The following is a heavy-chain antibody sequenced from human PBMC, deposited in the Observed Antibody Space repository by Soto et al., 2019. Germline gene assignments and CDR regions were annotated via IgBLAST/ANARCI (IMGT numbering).Heavy chain of an antibody. CDR2: IHYSGTT. CDR3: AAGEASSRNLAPYYLDF. CDR1: GGSMRNYF. Sequence: SETLSLTCTVSGGSMRNYFWAWIRQPPGKGLEWIGYIHYSGTTSFFPSYNPSLRSRVTISEDTSKNQFSLKLLSVTTADTAVYFCAAGEASSRNLAPYYLDFWGQGTLVTVS. D-gene: IGHD6-13*01. V-gene: IGHV4-59*01. J-gene: IGHJ4*02.